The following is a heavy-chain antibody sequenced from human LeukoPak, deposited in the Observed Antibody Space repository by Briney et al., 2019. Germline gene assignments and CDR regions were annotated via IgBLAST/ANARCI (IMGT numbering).Heavy chain of an antibody. V-gene: IGHV1-24*01. Sequence: GASVNVSCKVSGYTLTELSMHWVRQAPGKGLEWMGGFDPEDGETIYAQKFQGRVTMTEDTSTDTAYMELSSLRSEDTAVYYCATLSRGAAAATYYFDCWGQGTLVTVSS. D-gene: IGHD2-15*01. J-gene: IGHJ4*02. CDR2: FDPEDGET. CDR1: GYTLTELS. CDR3: ATLSRGAAAATYYFDC.